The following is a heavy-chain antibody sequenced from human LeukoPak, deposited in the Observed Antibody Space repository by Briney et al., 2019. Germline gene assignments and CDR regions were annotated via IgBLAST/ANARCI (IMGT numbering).Heavy chain of an antibody. CDR3: ARLSSGRYVVDGY. CDR1: GGSISSYY. D-gene: IGHD1-26*01. J-gene: IGHJ4*02. CDR2: IYYSGST. V-gene: IGHV4-59*08. Sequence: SETLSLTCTVSGGSISSYYWSWIRQPPGKGLEWIGYIYYSGSTNYNPSLKSRVTISVDTSKNQFSLKLTSVTAADTAVFYCARLSSGRYVVDGYWGQGTLVTVSS.